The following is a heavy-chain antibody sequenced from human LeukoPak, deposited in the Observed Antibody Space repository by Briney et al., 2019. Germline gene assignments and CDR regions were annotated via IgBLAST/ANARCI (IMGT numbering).Heavy chain of an antibody. CDR1: GVTFSSYE. D-gene: IGHD1-26*01. CDR3: ARQVGATAD. Sequence: GGSLRLSCAASGVTFSSYEMNWVRQAPGEGLEWVSYFISSGSTIYSADSVKGRFTISRDNAKNSLNLQMNSLRAEDTAVYYCARQVGATADWGQGTLVTVSS. V-gene: IGHV3-48*03. CDR2: FISSGSTI. J-gene: IGHJ4*02.